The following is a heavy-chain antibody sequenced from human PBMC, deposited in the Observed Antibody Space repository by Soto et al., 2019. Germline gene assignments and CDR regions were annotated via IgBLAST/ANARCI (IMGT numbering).Heavy chain of an antibody. V-gene: IGHV3-23*01. CDR3: AKDHSSVRGVLDY. J-gene: IGHJ4*02. Sequence: EVQLLESGGGLVQPGGSLRLSCAASGFTFSSYAMSWVRQAPGKGLEWVSAISGSGGSTYYADSVKGRFTISRDNSKNTLYLQMNSLRAEDTAVYYGAKDHSSVRGVLDYWGQGTLVTVSS. CDR1: GFTFSSYA. CDR2: ISGSGGST. D-gene: IGHD3-10*01.